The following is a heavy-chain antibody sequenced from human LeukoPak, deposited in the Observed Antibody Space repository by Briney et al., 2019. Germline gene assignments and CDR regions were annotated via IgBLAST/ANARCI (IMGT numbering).Heavy chain of an antibody. V-gene: IGHV3-23*01. D-gene: IGHD3-9*01. CDR3: AKWGDYDFLTGYYVPDY. Sequence: PGGSLRLSCAASGFTFSNYAMSWVRQAPGKGLEWVSAILGSGGSTYYADSVKGRFTVSRDNSKSNLYFRMNSLRAEDTALYYCAKWGDYDFLTGYYVPDYWGQGTLVTVSS. CDR2: ILGSGGST. CDR1: GFTFSNYA. J-gene: IGHJ4*02.